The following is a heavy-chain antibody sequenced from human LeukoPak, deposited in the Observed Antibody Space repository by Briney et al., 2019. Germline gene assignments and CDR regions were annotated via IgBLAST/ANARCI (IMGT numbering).Heavy chain of an antibody. CDR1: GFTFDDYG. CDR2: ISWSSGNI. Sequence: GGSLRLSCAASGFTFDDYGMSWVRQPPGKGLEWVSGISWSSGNIVYADSVKGRFTISRDNAKKSLYLQMNSLRAEDTALYYCAKEYDGSYYKGGYFDYWGQGTLVTVSS. J-gene: IGHJ4*02. V-gene: IGHV3-9*01. CDR3: AKEYDGSYYKGGYFDY. D-gene: IGHD3-10*01.